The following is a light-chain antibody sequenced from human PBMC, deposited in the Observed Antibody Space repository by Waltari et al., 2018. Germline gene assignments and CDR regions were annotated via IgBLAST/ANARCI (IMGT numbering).Light chain of an antibody. CDR3: GSYTSSSTSVV. J-gene: IGLJ2*01. Sequence: QSALTQPASVSGSPGQSITISCTGTTSDVGAYNYVSWYQQHPGKAPKLIIYDVTNRPTGVSNRFSGSKSGNTASLTIAGLQAEDEADYSCGSYTSSSTSVVFGGGTKLTVL. CDR2: DVT. CDR1: TSDVGAYNY. V-gene: IGLV2-14*01.